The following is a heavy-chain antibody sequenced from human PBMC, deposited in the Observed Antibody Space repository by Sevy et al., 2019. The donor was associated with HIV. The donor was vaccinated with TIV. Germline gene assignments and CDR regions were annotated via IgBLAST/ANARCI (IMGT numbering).Heavy chain of an antibody. D-gene: IGHD5-18*01. J-gene: IGHJ4*02. V-gene: IGHV3-7*01. Sequence: GGSLRLSCAASGFTFSSYWMSWVRQAPGKGLEWVANIQQDGSEKYYVDSANGRFTISRDNAKNSLYLQMNSLRAEDTAVYYCARGTARRSPFDYWGQGTLVTVSS. CDR2: IQQDGSEK. CDR3: ARGTARRSPFDY. CDR1: GFTFSSYW.